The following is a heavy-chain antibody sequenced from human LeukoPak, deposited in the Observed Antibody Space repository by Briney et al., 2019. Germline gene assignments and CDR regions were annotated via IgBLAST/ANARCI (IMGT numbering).Heavy chain of an antibody. CDR1: GFTFNYYS. J-gene: IGHJ3*02. CDR2: IRSRDGTV. V-gene: IGHV3-48*01. CDR3: VRDQAYAFDI. Sequence: GGSLRLSCVASGFTFNYYSMNWARQAPGKGLEWISYIRSRDGTVSYADSVEGRFTISTDTAKTSLFLQMNGLSADDTAVYCCVRDQAYAFDIWGQGTMVTVSS.